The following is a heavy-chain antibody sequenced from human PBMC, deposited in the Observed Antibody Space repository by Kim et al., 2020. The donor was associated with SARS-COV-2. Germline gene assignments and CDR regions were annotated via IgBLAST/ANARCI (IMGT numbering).Heavy chain of an antibody. CDR3: AGENDPPEYCSSTSCRQEVWFDP. Sequence: SETLSLTCTVSGGSVSSGSYYWSWIRQPPGKGLEWIGCIYYSGSTNYNPSLKSRVTISVDTSKNQFSLKLSSVTAADTAVYYCAGENDPPEYCSSTSCRQEVWFDPWGQGTLVTVSS. D-gene: IGHD2-2*01. V-gene: IGHV4-61*01. J-gene: IGHJ5*02. CDR2: IYYSGST. CDR1: GGSVSSGSYY.